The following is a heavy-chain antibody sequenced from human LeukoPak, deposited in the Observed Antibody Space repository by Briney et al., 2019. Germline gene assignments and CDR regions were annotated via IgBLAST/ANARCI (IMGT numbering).Heavy chain of an antibody. CDR1: GGTFSSYA. CDR3: ARVQNSYSSSLSDRYYGMDV. D-gene: IGHD6-6*01. Sequence: GASVKASCKASGGTFSSYAISWVRQAPGQGLEWMGGIIPIFGTANYAQKFQGRVTITADESTSTAYMELSSLRSEDTAVYYCARVQNSYSSSLSDRYYGMDVWGQGTTVTVSS. V-gene: IGHV1-69*13. J-gene: IGHJ6*02. CDR2: IIPIFGTA.